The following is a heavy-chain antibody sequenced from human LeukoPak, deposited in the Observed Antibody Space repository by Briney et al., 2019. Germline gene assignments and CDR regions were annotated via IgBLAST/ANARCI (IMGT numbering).Heavy chain of an antibody. Sequence: ASVKVSCKASGYTFTTYGINWVRQAPGQGLEWLSWIDTYNGNTNYVQKLQDRVTVTTDTSTGIVYMELRSLTSDDTAVYYCARGGSSSWYELDYWGQGTLVTVSS. CDR1: GYTFTTYG. D-gene: IGHD6-13*01. CDR2: IDTYNGNT. V-gene: IGHV1-18*01. CDR3: ARGGSSSWYELDY. J-gene: IGHJ4*02.